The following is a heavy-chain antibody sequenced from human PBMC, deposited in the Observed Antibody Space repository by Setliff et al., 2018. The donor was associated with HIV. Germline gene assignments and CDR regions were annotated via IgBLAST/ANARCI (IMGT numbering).Heavy chain of an antibody. Sequence: ASVKVSCKASGGTFSSYAISWVRQAPGQGLEWMGGIIPFFGTANYAQKFQGRVTITADGSTSTAYMQLSSLRSEDTAVYYCARSRTDDGSGRYYNNDWFDSWGQGTLVTVSS. CDR2: IIPFFGTA. CDR1: GGTFSSYA. J-gene: IGHJ5*01. CDR3: ARSRTDDGSGRYYNNDWFDS. D-gene: IGHD3-10*01. V-gene: IGHV1-69*13.